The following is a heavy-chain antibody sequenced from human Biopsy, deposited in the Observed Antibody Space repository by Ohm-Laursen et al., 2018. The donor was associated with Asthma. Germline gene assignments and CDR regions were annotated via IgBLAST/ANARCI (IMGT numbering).Heavy chain of an antibody. CDR2: ISPDGRSA. D-gene: IGHD6-6*01. J-gene: IGHJ4*02. V-gene: IGHV3-23*01. Sequence: SLRLSCTASGFTFGGYAMSWARQAPGKGLEWVSTISPDGRSAHGPDSFRGRFTISRDNSRDTLYLQVNSLRGDDTAVYYCARGKTWGRSYYFDYWGQGTLVTVSS. CDR1: GFTFGGYA. CDR3: ARGKTWGRSYYFDY.